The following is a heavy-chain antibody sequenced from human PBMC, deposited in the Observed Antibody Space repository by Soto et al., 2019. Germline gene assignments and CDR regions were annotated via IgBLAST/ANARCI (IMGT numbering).Heavy chain of an antibody. CDR2: FNAGNGNT. V-gene: IGHV1-3*01. CDR1: GYTFTSYA. Sequence: GASVKVSCKASGYTFTSYAMYWVRQAPGQRLEWMGWFNAGNGNTKYSQKFQGRVTITRDTSASTAYMELSSLRSEDTAVYYCARDMGFGLSDYWGQGTLVTVSS. CDR3: ARDMGFGLSDY. J-gene: IGHJ4*02. D-gene: IGHD3-10*01.